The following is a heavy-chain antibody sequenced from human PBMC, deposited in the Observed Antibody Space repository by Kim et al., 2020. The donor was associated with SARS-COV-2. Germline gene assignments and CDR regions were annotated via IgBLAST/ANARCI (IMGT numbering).Heavy chain of an antibody. CDR3: AKLVERANEYQLLPYFDS. D-gene: IGHD2-2*01. CDR1: GFTFSSYA. Sequence: GGSLRLSCAASGFTFSSYAMSWVRQAPGKGLEWVSAISGSGGSTYYADSVKGRFTISRDNSKNTLYLQMNSMRAEDTAVYYCAKLVERANEYQLLPYFDSWGQGTLVTVSS. V-gene: IGHV3-23*01. J-gene: IGHJ4*02. CDR2: ISGSGGST.